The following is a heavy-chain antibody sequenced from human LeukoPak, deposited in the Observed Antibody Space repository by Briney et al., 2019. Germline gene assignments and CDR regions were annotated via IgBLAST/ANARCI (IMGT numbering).Heavy chain of an antibody. Sequence: GGSVKVSCKASGYTFTSYGISWVRQAPGQGLEWMGWISAYNGNTNYAQKLQGRVTMTTDTSTSTAYMELRSLRSDDTAVYYCARDASTMITFGGVIAPFDYWGQGTLVTVSS. V-gene: IGHV1-18*01. CDR2: ISAYNGNT. CDR1: GYTFTSYG. D-gene: IGHD3-16*02. J-gene: IGHJ4*02. CDR3: ARDASTMITFGGVIAPFDY.